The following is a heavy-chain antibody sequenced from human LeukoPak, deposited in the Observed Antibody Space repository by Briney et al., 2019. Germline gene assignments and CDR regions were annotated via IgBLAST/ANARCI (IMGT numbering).Heavy chain of an antibody. CDR1: GFTFSSFE. V-gene: IGHV3-48*03. D-gene: IGHD6-13*01. Sequence: GGSRRISCEACGFTFSSFEMNWVRQAPGEGLEWLSHISTSGTTTYYANSVKGRFTISRDNAENSVYLQMSSLTAEDTGLYYCARDATTAVGWVYMDVWGKGTTVTISS. J-gene: IGHJ6*03. CDR2: ISTSGTTT. CDR3: ARDATTAVGWVYMDV.